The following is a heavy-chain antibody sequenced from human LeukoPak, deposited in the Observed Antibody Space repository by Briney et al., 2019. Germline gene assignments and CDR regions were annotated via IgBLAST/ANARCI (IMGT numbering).Heavy chain of an antibody. D-gene: IGHD4-17*01. Sequence: ASVKVSCKASGYTFTSYGISWVRQAPGQGLEWMGWISACNGNTNYAQKLQGRVTMTTDTSTSTAYMELRSLRSDDTAVYYCARRSYTVTTSASDYYYYYYMDVWGKGTTVTVSS. J-gene: IGHJ6*03. CDR1: GYTFTSYG. CDR3: ARRSYTVTTSASDYYYYYYMDV. V-gene: IGHV1-18*01. CDR2: ISACNGNT.